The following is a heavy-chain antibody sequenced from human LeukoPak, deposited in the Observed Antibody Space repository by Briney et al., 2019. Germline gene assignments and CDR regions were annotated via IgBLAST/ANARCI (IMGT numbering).Heavy chain of an antibody. CDR3: AKDLGYCSSFSCPFDY. Sequence: GGPLSLSCAVSGLLLSSYTMSGVRQAPGKGVEGVSANSGSGGSTYYADCVKGRFTTSRDNSKNTLFLQMNSLRAEDTAVYYCAKDLGYCSSFSCPFDYWGQGTLVTVSS. J-gene: IGHJ4*02. V-gene: IGHV3-23*01. CDR1: GLLLSSYT. D-gene: IGHD2-2*01. CDR2: NSGSGGST.